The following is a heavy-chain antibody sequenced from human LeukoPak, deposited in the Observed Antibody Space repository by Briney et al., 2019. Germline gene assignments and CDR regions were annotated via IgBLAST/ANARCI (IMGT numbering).Heavy chain of an antibody. J-gene: IGHJ3*02. CDR2: IVVGSGNT. D-gene: IGHD3-3*01. CDR1: GFTFTSSA. V-gene: IGHV1-58*02. CDR3: AAVTYYDFWSGYHDAFDI. Sequence: ASVKVSCKASGFTFTSSAMQWVRQARGQRLEWIGWIVVGSGNTNYARKFQERVTITRDMSTSTAYMELSSLRSEDTAVYYCAAVTYYDFWSGYHDAFDIWGQGTMVTVSS.